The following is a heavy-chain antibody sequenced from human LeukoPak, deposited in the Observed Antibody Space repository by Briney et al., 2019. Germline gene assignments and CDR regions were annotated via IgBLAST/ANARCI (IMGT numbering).Heavy chain of an antibody. D-gene: IGHD3-10*01. Sequence: PGGSLRLSCAASGFTFSSYEMNWVRQAPGKGLEWVSYISSSGSTIYYADSVKGRFTISRDNSKNTLYLQMNSLRAEDTAVYYCARAGYYGSGSSPGFDYWGQGTLVTVSS. V-gene: IGHV3-48*03. CDR3: ARAGYYGSGSSPGFDY. CDR2: ISSSGSTI. CDR1: GFTFSSYE. J-gene: IGHJ4*02.